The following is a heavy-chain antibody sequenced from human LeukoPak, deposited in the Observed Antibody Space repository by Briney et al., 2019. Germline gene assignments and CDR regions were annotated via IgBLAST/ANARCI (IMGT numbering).Heavy chain of an antibody. J-gene: IGHJ4*02. Sequence: GGSLRLSCAASGLTFSSYSMNWVRQAPGKGLEWVSSISSSSSYIYYADSVKGRFTISRDNAKNSLYLQMNSLRAEDTAVYYCARVPYSSGWSDYWGQGTLVTVSS. D-gene: IGHD6-19*01. CDR1: GLTFSSYS. CDR3: ARVPYSSGWSDY. CDR2: ISSSSSYI. V-gene: IGHV3-21*01.